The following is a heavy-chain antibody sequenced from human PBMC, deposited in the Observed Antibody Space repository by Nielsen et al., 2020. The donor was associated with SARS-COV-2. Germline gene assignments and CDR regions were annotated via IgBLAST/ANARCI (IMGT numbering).Heavy chain of an antibody. CDR2: IYYSGST. V-gene: IGHV4-59*01. D-gene: IGHD3-10*01. CDR3: ARDRFGEFGTEGYYYYGMYV. J-gene: IGHJ6*02. Sequence: RQAPGKRLEWIGYIYYSGSTNYNPSLKSRVTISVDTSKNQFSLKLSSVTAADTAVYYCARDRFGEFGTEGYYYYGMYVWGQGTTVTVSS.